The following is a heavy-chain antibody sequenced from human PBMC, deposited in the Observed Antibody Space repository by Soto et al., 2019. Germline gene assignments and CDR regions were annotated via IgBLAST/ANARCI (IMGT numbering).Heavy chain of an antibody. D-gene: IGHD2-15*01. Sequence: EVQLVESGGGLVQPGGSLRLSCSASGFIFSESTIYWVRQVPGKGLEAISAVSTSGRSTYYADSVKDRFTISRDNSKNTLFLQMGSLRPEDTAIYYCVKQAHGLDGVAFDYWGQGIQVTVAS. CDR3: VKQAHGLDGVAFDY. J-gene: IGHJ4*02. V-gene: IGHV3-64D*06. CDR1: GFIFSEST. CDR2: VSTSGRST.